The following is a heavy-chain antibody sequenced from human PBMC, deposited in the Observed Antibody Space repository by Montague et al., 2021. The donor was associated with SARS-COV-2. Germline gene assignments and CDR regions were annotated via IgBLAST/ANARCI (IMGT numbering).Heavy chain of an antibody. Sequence: SETLSLTCTVSGGSVSSGGWYWGWVRQSPGKGLEWIGSVFSSGSTYYSPSLKSRATISADTSKNQFSLKLTSVTAADTAMYYCVRRGQWLVNRWGQGTLVIVSS. J-gene: IGHJ4*02. D-gene: IGHD6-19*01. CDR3: VRRGQWLVNR. V-gene: IGHV4-39*01. CDR2: VFSSGST. CDR1: GGSVSSGGWY.